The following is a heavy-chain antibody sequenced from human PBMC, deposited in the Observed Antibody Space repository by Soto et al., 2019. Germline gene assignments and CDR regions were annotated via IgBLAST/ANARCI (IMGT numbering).Heavy chain of an antibody. J-gene: IGHJ4*02. CDR2: ISAYNGNR. V-gene: IGHV1-18*01. CDR3: ARDQVGATGDY. D-gene: IGHD1-26*01. Sequence: ASVKVSCTASGYTFTSYGISWVRQAPGQGLEWMGWISAYNGNRNYAQKVQGRVTMTTDTSTNTAYMEVRSLRSDDTAVYYCARDQVGATGDYWGQGTLVTVSS. CDR1: GYTFTSYG.